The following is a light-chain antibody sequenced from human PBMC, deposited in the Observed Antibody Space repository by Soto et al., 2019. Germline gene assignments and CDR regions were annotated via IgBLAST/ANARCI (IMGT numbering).Light chain of an antibody. J-gene: IGKJ5*01. CDR2: DAS. Sequence: EIVLTQSPATLSLSPGERATFSCRASQSVSSYLAWYQQKPGQAPRLLIYDASNRATGIPGRFSGSGSGTDFTLTISSLEPEDFAVYFCQQRSNLITFGQGTRLEI. CDR1: QSVSSY. V-gene: IGKV3-11*01. CDR3: QQRSNLIT.